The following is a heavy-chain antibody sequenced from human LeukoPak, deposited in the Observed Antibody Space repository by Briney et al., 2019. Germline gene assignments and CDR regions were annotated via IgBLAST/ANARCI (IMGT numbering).Heavy chain of an antibody. CDR2: INHSGST. CDR1: GGSFSGYY. J-gene: IGHJ4*02. CDR3: ARVDRGGYSGYDFGY. D-gene: IGHD5-12*01. V-gene: IGHV4-34*01. Sequence: SETLSLTCAVYGGSFSGYYWSWIRQPPGKGLEWIGEINHSGSTNYNPSLKSRVTISVDTSKNQFSLKLSSVTAADTAVYYCARVDRGGYSGYDFGYWGQGTLVTVSS.